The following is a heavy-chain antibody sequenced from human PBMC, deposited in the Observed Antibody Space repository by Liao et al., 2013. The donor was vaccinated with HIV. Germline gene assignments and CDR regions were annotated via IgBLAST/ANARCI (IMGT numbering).Heavy chain of an antibody. D-gene: IGHD7-27*01. CDR2: IYTSGST. Sequence: QVQLQESGPGLVKPSQTLSLTCTVSGGSISSGSYYWSWIRQPAGKGLEWIGRIYTSGSTNYNPSLKSRVTISVDTSKNQFSLKLSSVTAADTAVYYCAREILPLELGYYNWFDPLGPGNPGHRLL. V-gene: IGHV4-61*02. CDR1: GGSISSGSYY. CDR3: AREILPLELGYYNWFDP. J-gene: IGHJ5*02.